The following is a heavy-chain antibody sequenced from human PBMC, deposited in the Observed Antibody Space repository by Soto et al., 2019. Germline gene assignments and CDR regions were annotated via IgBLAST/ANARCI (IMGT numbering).Heavy chain of an antibody. Sequence: GGSLRLSCAASGFTFSNYNMNWVRQAPGKGLEWVSYISGSSSTIYYADSVKGRFTISRDNAKNSLYLQMNSLRAEDTAVYYCARALGHCSSTTCYAGIDSWGQGTLVTVSS. J-gene: IGHJ4*02. CDR2: ISGSSSTI. D-gene: IGHD2-2*01. CDR3: ARALGHCSSTTCYAGIDS. V-gene: IGHV3-48*01. CDR1: GFTFSNYN.